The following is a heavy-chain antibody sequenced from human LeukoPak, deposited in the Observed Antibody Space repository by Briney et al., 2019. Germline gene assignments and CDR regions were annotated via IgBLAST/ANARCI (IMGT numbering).Heavy chain of an antibody. V-gene: IGHV4-34*01. Sequence: KPSETLSLTCAVYGGSFSGYYWSWIRQPPGKGLEWIGEINHSGSTNYNPSLKSRVTISVDTSKNQFSLKLSSVTAADTAVYYCARRRSYGSGSYWIDYWGQGTLVTVSS. CDR1: GGSFSGYY. J-gene: IGHJ4*02. CDR2: INHSGST. CDR3: ARRRSYGSGSYWIDY. D-gene: IGHD3-10*01.